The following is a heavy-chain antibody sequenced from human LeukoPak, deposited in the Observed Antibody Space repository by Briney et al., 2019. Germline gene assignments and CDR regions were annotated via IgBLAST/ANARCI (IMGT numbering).Heavy chain of an antibody. CDR1: GGSISSYY. CDR2: IYYSGGT. J-gene: IGHJ5*02. CDR3: ARLVENYGDYVWFDP. D-gene: IGHD4-17*01. V-gene: IGHV4-59*08. Sequence: PSETLSLTCTVSGGSISSYYWSWIRQPPGKGLEWIGYIYYSGGTNYNPSLKSRVTISVDTSKNQFSLKLSSVTAADTAVYYCARLVENYGDYVWFDPWGQGTLVTVSS.